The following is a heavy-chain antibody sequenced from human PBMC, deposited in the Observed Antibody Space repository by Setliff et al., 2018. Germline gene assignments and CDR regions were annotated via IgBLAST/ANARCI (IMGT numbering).Heavy chain of an antibody. V-gene: IGHV1-2*02. CDR3: ARHSGRYYVPGTFDS. CDR2: INPDNGGT. J-gene: IGHJ4*02. CDR1: GYAFFGYF. D-gene: IGHD1-26*01. Sequence: GASVKVSCKASGYAFFGYFMNWVRQAPGQGPEWMGWINPDNGGTHYAEKFQGRVTMTRDTSISTAYMELSSLRSDDTAIYFCARHSGRYYVPGTFDSWGQGTLVTVSS.